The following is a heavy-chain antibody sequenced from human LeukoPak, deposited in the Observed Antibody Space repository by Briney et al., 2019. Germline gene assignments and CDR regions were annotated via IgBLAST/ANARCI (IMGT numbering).Heavy chain of an antibody. CDR1: GFTFSSYG. Sequence: GGSLRLSCAASGFTFSSYGMHWVRQAPGKGLEWVAFIRYDGSNKYYADSVKGRFTISRDNSKNTLYLQMNSLRAEDTAVYYCAKVPGEYYYDSSGLDYWGQGTLVTVSS. D-gene: IGHD3-22*01. J-gene: IGHJ4*02. CDR2: IRYDGSNK. V-gene: IGHV3-30*02. CDR3: AKVPGEYYYDSSGLDY.